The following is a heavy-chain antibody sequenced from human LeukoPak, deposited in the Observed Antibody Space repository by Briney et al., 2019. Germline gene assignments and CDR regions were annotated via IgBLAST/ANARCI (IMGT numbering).Heavy chain of an antibody. CDR2: LNHGGST. CDR3: AREPPEVAARPGFDP. J-gene: IGHJ5*02. CDR1: GGSISGYC. Sequence: PSETLSLTCAVYGGSISGYCWSWIRQPPGKGLEWIGELNHGGSTNYNPSLKSRVTISVDTSKNQFSLKLSSVTAADTAVYYCAREPPEVAARPGFDPWGQGTLVTVSS. V-gene: IGHV4-34*01. D-gene: IGHD6-6*01.